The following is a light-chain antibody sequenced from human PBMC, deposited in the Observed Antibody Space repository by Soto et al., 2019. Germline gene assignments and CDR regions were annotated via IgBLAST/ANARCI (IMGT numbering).Light chain of an antibody. Sequence: EIVLTQSPGTLFLSPGETAIVSCRASQSLANSRLAWYRQKPGQAPRLLIYDVSRRATGIPDRFSGSGSGTDFTLSISRLEPEDFAVYFCHQYQTSPWTFGRGTKVDIK. V-gene: IGKV3-20*01. CDR2: DVS. CDR3: HQYQTSPWT. J-gene: IGKJ1*01. CDR1: QSLANSR.